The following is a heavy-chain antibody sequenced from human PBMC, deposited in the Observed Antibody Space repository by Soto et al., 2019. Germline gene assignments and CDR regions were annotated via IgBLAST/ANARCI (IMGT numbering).Heavy chain of an antibody. J-gene: IGHJ6*02. CDR1: GYTFTSYG. Sequence: QVQLVQSGAEVKKPGASVRVSCEASGYTFTSYGISWVRQAPGQGLEWMGWISVYSGSTNYAQKLQGRVTMTTDRSIRAVYMELRSLRSDDTAVYYCARDSWGLAVPDYHYYAMDVWGQGTTVTVS. CDR3: ARDSWGLAVPDYHYYAMDV. D-gene: IGHD6-19*01. V-gene: IGHV1-18*04. CDR2: ISVYSGST.